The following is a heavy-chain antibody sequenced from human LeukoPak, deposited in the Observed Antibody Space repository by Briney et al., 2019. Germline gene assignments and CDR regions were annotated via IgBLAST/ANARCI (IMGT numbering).Heavy chain of an antibody. CDR2: INPNSGGT. V-gene: IGHV1-2*02. CDR1: GYTFTGYY. J-gene: IGHJ6*03. CDR3: ARAPRYCSGGSCGRPCYYYMDV. D-gene: IGHD2-15*01. Sequence: EASVKVSCKASGYTFTGYYMHWVRQAPGQGLEWMGWINPNSGGTNYAQKFQGRVTMTRDTSISTAYMELSRLRSDDTAVYYCARAPRYCSGGSCGRPCYYYMDVWGKGTTVTVSS.